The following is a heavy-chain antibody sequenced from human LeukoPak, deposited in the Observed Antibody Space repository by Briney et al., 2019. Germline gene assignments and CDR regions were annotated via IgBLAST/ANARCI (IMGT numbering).Heavy chain of an antibody. CDR1: GGSISSSSYY. CDR3: ARGAVSGLPCYFDY. D-gene: IGHD6-19*01. J-gene: IGHJ4*02. V-gene: IGHV4-39*07. CDR2: IYFSGST. Sequence: SETLSLTCTVSGGSISSSSYYWGWIRQPPGKGLEWIGSIYFSGSTYNNPSLKSRVTISVDTSNNQFSLKLSSVTAADTAVYYCARGAVSGLPCYFDYWGQGTLVTVSS.